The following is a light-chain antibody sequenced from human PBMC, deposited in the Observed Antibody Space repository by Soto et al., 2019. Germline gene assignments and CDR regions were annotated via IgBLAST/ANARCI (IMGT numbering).Light chain of an antibody. CDR3: QQYNSYSRGYT. CDR1: QSISSW. Sequence: DIQMTQSPSTLSASVGDRVTITYRASQSISSWLAWYQQKPGKAPKLLIYKASSLESGVPSRFSGSGSGTEFTLTISSLQPDDFATYYCQQYNSYSRGYTFGQGTKLEIK. CDR2: KAS. V-gene: IGKV1-5*03. J-gene: IGKJ2*01.